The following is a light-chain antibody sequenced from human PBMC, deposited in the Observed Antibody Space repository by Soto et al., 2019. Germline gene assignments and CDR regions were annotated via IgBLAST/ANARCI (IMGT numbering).Light chain of an antibody. J-gene: IGKJ5*01. CDR2: SAS. CDR1: QSISSN. V-gene: IGKV3-15*01. Sequence: EIVLTQSPATLSVSPGESATLSCRASQSISSNLAWYQQKPGQSPRLLMHSASARAAGLPARFSGSGSGTDFTLTISRLEPEDFAVYYCQQYGSPPITFGQGTRLEIK. CDR3: QQYGSPPIT.